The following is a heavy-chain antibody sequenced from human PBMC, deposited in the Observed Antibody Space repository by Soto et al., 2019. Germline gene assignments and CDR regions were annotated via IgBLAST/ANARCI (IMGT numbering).Heavy chain of an antibody. CDR1: GFTFSSYA. CDR2: ISGSGGST. V-gene: IGHV3-23*01. CDR3: ASDRPEGYYYYYGMDV. J-gene: IGHJ6*02. Sequence: GSLRLSCAASGFTFSSYAMSWVRQAPGKGLEWVSAISGSGGSTYYADSVKGRFTISRDNSKNTLYLQMNSLRAEDTAVYYCASDRPEGYYYYYGMDVWGQGTTVTVSS.